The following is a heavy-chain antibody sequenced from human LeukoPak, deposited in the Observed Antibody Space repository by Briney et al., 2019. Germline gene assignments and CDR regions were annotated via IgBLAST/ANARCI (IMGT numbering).Heavy chain of an antibody. J-gene: IGHJ5*02. Sequence: SVKVSCKTSGFTFTRSAVQWVRQARGQGLEWIGWIGVGGGNTNYAQRFQDRVTITRDMSTRTAYMELSSLRSEDTAVYYCARLGLWFGELFSNWFDPWGQGTLVTVSS. CDR1: GFTFTRSA. V-gene: IGHV1-58*01. D-gene: IGHD3-10*01. CDR3: ARLGLWFGELFSNWFDP. CDR2: IGVGGGNT.